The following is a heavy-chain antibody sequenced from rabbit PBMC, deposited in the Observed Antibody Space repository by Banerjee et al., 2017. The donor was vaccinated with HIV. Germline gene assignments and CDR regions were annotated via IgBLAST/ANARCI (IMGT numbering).Heavy chain of an antibody. V-gene: IGHV1S45*01. D-gene: IGHD6-1*01. CDR2: IGTSSGNT. Sequence: QEQLEESGGDLVKPEGSLTLTCTASGFSFSSSYWICWVRQAPAKGLEWIACIGTSSGNTYYASWAKGRFTISKASSTTVTLQMTSLTAADTATYFCAREGYSNYGDAYTLWGPGTLVTVS. J-gene: IGHJ6*01. CDR3: AREGYSNYGDAYTL. CDR1: GFSFSSSYW.